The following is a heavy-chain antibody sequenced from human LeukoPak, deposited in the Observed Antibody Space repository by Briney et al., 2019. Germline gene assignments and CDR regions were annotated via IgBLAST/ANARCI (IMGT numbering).Heavy chain of an antibody. J-gene: IGHJ6*03. CDR3: ARGGVNTMLRGVIRYYYMDV. Sequence: PGGSLRLSCAASGFTFSNYAMRWVRQAPGRGLEWVSGISGSGDSTYYADSVQGRFTISRDNSKNTLYLQMNSLRAEDTAVYYCARGGVNTMLRGVIRYYYMDVWGEGTTVTISS. V-gene: IGHV3-23*01. CDR1: GFTFSNYA. CDR2: ISGSGDST. D-gene: IGHD3-10*01.